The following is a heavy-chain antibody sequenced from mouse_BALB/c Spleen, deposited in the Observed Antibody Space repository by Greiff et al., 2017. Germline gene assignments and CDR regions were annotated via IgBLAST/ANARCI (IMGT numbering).Heavy chain of an antibody. Sequence: ESGPGLVKPSQSLSLTCTVTGYSITSDYAWNWIRQFPGNKLEWMGYISYSGSTSYNPSLKSRISITRDTSKNQFFLQLNSVTTEDTATYYCARRGDRYDSYAMDYWGQGTSVTVSS. CDR1: GYSITSDYA. D-gene: IGHD2-14*01. CDR3: ARRGDRYDSYAMDY. J-gene: IGHJ4*01. V-gene: IGHV3-2*02. CDR2: ISYSGST.